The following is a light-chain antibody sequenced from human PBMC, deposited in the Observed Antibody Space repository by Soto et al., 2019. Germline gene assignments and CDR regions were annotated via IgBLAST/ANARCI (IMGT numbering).Light chain of an antibody. CDR1: SSDVGSYNR. J-gene: IGLJ1*01. Sequence: QSALTQPPSVSGSPGQSVTISCTGTSSDVGSYNRVSWYQQPPGTAPKLMIYDVSKRPSGVPDRFSGSQSGNTASLTIAGLQLEDEADYYCSSFPSSSTYIFGTGTKLTVL. V-gene: IGLV2-18*02. CDR3: SSFPSSSTYI. CDR2: DVS.